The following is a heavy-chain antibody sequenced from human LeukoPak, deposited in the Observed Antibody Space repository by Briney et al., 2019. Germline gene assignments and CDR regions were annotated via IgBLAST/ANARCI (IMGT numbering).Heavy chain of an antibody. CDR3: ARENGLGGNSNWFDP. Sequence: GRSLRLSCAASGFTFSSYAMHWVRQAPGKGLEWVAVISYDGSNKYYADSVKGRFTISRDNSKNTLYLQMNSLRAEDTAVYYCARENGLGGNSNWFDPWGQGTLVTVSS. CDR2: ISYDGSNK. J-gene: IGHJ5*02. V-gene: IGHV3-30*04. CDR1: GFTFSSYA. D-gene: IGHD4-23*01.